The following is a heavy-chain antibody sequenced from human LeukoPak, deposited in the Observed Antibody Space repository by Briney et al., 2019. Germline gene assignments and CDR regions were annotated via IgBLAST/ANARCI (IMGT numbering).Heavy chain of an antibody. D-gene: IGHD6-13*01. CDR3: ARGSTAPGIAAAGPFDY. V-gene: IGHV1-2*02. CDR2: INPNSGGT. Sequence: ASLKVSCKASGYTFTGYYMHWVRQAPGQGLEWVGWINPNSGGTNYAQKVQGRVTMTRDTSISTAYMELSRLRADDTAVYYCARGSTAPGIAAAGPFDYWGQGTLVTVSS. J-gene: IGHJ4*02. CDR1: GYTFTGYY.